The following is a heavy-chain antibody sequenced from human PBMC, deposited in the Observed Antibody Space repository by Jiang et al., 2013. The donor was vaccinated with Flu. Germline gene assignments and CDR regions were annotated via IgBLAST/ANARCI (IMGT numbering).Heavy chain of an antibody. J-gene: IGHJ4*02. V-gene: IGHV4-4*02. Sequence: SGSGLVKPSGTLSLTCAVSGGSISSSNWWSWVRQPPGKGLEWIAEIYHSGSTNYNPSLKSRVTISVDKSKNQFSLKLSSVTAADTAVYYCARLYDFWSGYRLFDYWGQGTLVTVSS. D-gene: IGHD3-3*01. CDR3: ARLYDFWSGYRLFDY. CDR2: IYHSGST. CDR1: GGSISSSNW.